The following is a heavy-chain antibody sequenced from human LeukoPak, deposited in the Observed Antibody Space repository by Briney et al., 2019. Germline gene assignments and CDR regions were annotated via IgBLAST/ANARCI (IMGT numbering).Heavy chain of an antibody. V-gene: IGHV4-30-2*01. CDR3: ARYSSTWPYWYFDL. J-gene: IGHJ2*01. CDR1: GGSISSGGYA. D-gene: IGHD6-13*01. CDR2: ISHSGST. Sequence: SETLSLTCAVSGGSISSGGYAWSWLRQPPGKGLEWIGYISHSGSTYYNPSLKSRVTISVDRSKNQFSLELTSVTAADTAVYYCARYSSTWPYWYFDLWGRGTLVTVSS.